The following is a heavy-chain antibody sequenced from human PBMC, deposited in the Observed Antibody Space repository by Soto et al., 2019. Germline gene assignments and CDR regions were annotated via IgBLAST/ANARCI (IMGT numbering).Heavy chain of an antibody. V-gene: IGHV1-2*04. CDR3: ARDLGLRQNPNDYYYYYYMDV. CDR2: INPNSGGT. Sequence: ASVKVSCKASGYTFTGYYMHWVRQAPGQGLEWMGWINPNSGGTNYAQKFQGWVTMTRDTSISTAYMELSRLRSDDTAVYYCARDLGLRQNPNDYYYYYYMDVWGKGTTVTVSS. D-gene: IGHD4-17*01. J-gene: IGHJ6*03. CDR1: GYTFTGYY.